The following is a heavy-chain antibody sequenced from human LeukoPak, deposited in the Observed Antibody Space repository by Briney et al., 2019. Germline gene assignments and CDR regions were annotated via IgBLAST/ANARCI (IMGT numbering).Heavy chain of an antibody. Sequence: GGSLRFSCAASGFTFDDYGMSWVRQAPGKGLEWVPGINWNGGSTGYADSVKGRFTISRDSAKNSLYLQMNSLRAEDTALYYCAREAAAGGEYYFDYWGQGTLVTVSS. CDR3: AREAAAGGEYYFDY. CDR1: GFTFDDYG. D-gene: IGHD6-13*01. J-gene: IGHJ4*02. CDR2: INWNGGST. V-gene: IGHV3-20*04.